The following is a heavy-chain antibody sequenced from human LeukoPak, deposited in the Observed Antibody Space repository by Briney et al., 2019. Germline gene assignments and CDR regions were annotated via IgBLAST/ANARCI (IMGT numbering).Heavy chain of an antibody. CDR3: AKIRRDSSGGYGTYFDY. CDR1: GITFSIYA. V-gene: IGHV3-23*01. Sequence: PGGSLRLSCAASGITFSIYAMSWVRQTPGKGLEWVSCISGSGGSTYYADSVKGRFTISRDNSKNTLYLQMNNLRAEDTALYYCAKIRRDSSGGYGTYFDYWGQGTLVTVSS. CDR2: ISGSGGST. D-gene: IGHD6-19*01. J-gene: IGHJ4*02.